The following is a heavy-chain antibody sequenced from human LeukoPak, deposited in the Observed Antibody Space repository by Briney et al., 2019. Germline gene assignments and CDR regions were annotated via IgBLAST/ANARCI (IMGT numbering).Heavy chain of an antibody. CDR2: ISGSGGST. D-gene: IGHD2-2*01. CDR3: AKDQVPAAPAAEYFRH. Sequence: PGGSLRLSCAASGFTFSSYAMSWVRQAPGKGLEWVSAISGSGGSTYYADSVKGRFTISRDNSKNTLYLQMNSLRAEDTAVYYCAKDQVPAAPAAEYFRHWGQGTLVTVSS. J-gene: IGHJ1*01. V-gene: IGHV3-23*01. CDR1: GFTFSSYA.